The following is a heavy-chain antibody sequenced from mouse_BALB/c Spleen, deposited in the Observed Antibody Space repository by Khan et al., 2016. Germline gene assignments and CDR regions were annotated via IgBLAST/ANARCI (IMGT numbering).Heavy chain of an antibody. CDR1: GFTFSDYY. CDR2: ISNGGGST. CDR3: VRAYYDDAMDY. D-gene: IGHD2-10*01. Sequence: EVELVESGGGLVQPGGSLKLSCATSGFTFSDYYMYWVRQTPEKRLEWVAYISNGGGSTYYPDTVKGRFTISRDTAKNTLYLQMSRLKSEDTALYYCVRAYYDDAMDYWGQGTSVTVSS. V-gene: IGHV5-12*02. J-gene: IGHJ4*01.